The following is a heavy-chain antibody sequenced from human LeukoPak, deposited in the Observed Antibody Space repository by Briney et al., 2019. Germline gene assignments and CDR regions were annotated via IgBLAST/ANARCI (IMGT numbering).Heavy chain of an antibody. CDR3: ARDSSWEYYDSSGLYYFDY. Sequence: ASVKVSCKASGYTFTSNGISCVRQAPGQGLEWMGWISPYNGNTNDAQKLQDRVTRTTDTSTSTAYMELRSLRSDDTAVYYCARDSSWEYYDSSGLYYFDYWGQGTVVTVSS. CDR2: ISPYNGNT. CDR1: GYTFTSNG. V-gene: IGHV1-18*01. D-gene: IGHD3-22*01. J-gene: IGHJ4*02.